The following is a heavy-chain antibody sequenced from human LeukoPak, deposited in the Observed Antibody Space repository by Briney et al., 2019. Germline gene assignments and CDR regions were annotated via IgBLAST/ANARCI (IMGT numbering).Heavy chain of an antibody. CDR3: ARDGRKIAAAGHTLLGWFDP. Sequence: PGGSLRLSCAASGFTFSDYYMSWIRQAPGKGLGWVSYISSSGSTIYYADSVKGRFTISRDNAKNSLYLQMNSLRAEDTAVYYCARDGRKIAAAGHTLLGWFDPWGQGTLVTVSS. J-gene: IGHJ5*02. D-gene: IGHD6-13*01. CDR1: GFTFSDYY. V-gene: IGHV3-11*04. CDR2: ISSSGSTI.